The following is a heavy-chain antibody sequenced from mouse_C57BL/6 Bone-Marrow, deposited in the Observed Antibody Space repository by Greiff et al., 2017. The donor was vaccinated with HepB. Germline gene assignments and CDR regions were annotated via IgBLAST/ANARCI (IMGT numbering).Heavy chain of an antibody. CDR3: ALGSYWYFDV. CDR2: IYPRSGNT. V-gene: IGHV1-81*01. CDR1: GYTFTSYG. J-gene: IGHJ1*03. D-gene: IGHD3-3*01. Sequence: QVQLKESGAELARPGASVKLSCKASGYTFTSYGISWVKQRTGQGLEWIGEIYPRSGNTYYNEKFKGKATLTADKSSSTAYMELRSLTSEDSAVYFCALGSYWYFDVWGTGTTVTVSS.